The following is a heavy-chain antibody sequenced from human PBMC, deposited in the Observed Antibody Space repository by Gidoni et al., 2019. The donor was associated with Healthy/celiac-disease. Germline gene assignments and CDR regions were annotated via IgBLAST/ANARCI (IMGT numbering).Heavy chain of an antibody. CDR2: IKSKTDGGTT. D-gene: IGHD3-10*01. Sequence: EVQLVESGGGLVKPGGSLRLSCAASGFTFSTAWMSWVRQAPGKGLEWVGRIKSKTDGGTTDYAAPVKGRFTISRDDSKNTLYLQMNSLKTEDTAVYYCLGITMVRGVIDNFDYWGQGTLVTVSS. CDR3: LGITMVRGVIDNFDY. CDR1: GFTFSTAW. J-gene: IGHJ4*02. V-gene: IGHV3-15*01.